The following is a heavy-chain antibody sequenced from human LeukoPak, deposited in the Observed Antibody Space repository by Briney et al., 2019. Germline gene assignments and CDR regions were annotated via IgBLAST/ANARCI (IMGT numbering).Heavy chain of an antibody. V-gene: IGHV3-7*01. CDR2: IKQDGGEK. CDR3: ARALFGSSPPHAFDI. J-gene: IGHJ3*02. Sequence: PGGSLRLSCAASGFTFSNYWMNWVRQAPGKGLEWVANIKQDGGEKSYVDSVKGRFTISRDNAKNSLYLQMSSLRAEDTAVYYCARALFGSSPPHAFDIWGQGTMVTVSS. CDR1: GFTFSNYW. D-gene: IGHD1-14*01.